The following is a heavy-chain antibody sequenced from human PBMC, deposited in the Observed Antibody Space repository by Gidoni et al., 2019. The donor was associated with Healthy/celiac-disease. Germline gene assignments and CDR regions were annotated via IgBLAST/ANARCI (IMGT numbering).Heavy chain of an antibody. CDR2: IRAYNGNT. Sequence: QVHLVQSGAELKKPGASVKFSCKASGYTFTSHGISWVRQAPGQGLEWMGWIRAYNGNTNDAQKLQGRVTMTTDTSTSTAYMELRSLRSDDTAVYYGASGGVVVVPAARGKYYYYGMDVWGQGTTVTVSS. CDR1: GYTFTSHG. V-gene: IGHV1-18*01. CDR3: ASGGVVVVPAARGKYYYYGMDV. J-gene: IGHJ6*02. D-gene: IGHD2-2*01.